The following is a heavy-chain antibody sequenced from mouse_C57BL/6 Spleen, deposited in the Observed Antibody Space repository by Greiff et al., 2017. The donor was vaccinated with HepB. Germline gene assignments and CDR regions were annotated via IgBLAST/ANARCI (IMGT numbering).Heavy chain of an antibody. V-gene: IGHV1-64*01. CDR3: ARAITTVVAKAMDY. J-gene: IGHJ4*01. CDR1: GYTFTSYW. D-gene: IGHD1-1*01. Sequence: QVQLQQPGAELVKPGASVKLSCKASGYTFTSYWMHWVKQRPGQGLEWIGMIHPNSGSTNYNEKFKSKATLTVDKSSSTAYMQLSSLTSEDSAVYYCARAITTVVAKAMDYWGQGTSVTVSS. CDR2: IHPNSGST.